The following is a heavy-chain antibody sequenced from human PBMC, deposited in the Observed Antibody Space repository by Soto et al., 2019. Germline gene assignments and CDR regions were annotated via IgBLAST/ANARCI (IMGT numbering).Heavy chain of an antibody. J-gene: IGHJ5*02. Sequence: SETLSLTCAVYGGSFSGYYWSWIRQPPGKGLEWIGEINHSGSTNYNPSLKSRVTISVDTSKNQFSLKLSSVTAADTAVYYCARNRDDYGAQNWFDPWGQGTLVTVSS. CDR1: GGSFSGYY. D-gene: IGHD4-17*01. CDR3: ARNRDDYGAQNWFDP. V-gene: IGHV4-34*01. CDR2: INHSGST.